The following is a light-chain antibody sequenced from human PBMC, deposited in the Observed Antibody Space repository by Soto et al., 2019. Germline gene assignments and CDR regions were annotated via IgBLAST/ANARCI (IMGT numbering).Light chain of an antibody. CDR1: SSDVGSYNV. CDR2: DVT. V-gene: IGLV2-23*02. Sequence: QSALTQPASVSGSPGQSITISCTGTSSDVGSYNVVSWYQHHPGKAPKLMIYDVTKWPSGVSNRFSGSKSGNTASLTISGLQAEDEADYYCCSFAGSSTYVFGTGTKVTVL. CDR3: CSFAGSSTYV. J-gene: IGLJ1*01.